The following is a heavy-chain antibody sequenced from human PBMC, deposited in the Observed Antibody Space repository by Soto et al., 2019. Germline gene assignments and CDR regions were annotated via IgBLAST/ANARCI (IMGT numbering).Heavy chain of an antibody. CDR1: GFTLSNHA. J-gene: IGHJ6*02. CDR2: IWYDGSNK. D-gene: IGHD6-19*01. CDR3: ARGEEQWLGDYYYYGMDV. V-gene: IGHV3-33*08. Sequence: PAGSLRLSCAASGFTLSNHAFHWVRQAPGKGLEWVAVIWYDGSNKYYADSVKGRFTISRDNSKNTLYLQMTSLRAKDTAVYYCARGEEQWLGDYYYYGMDVWGQGTTVTVSS.